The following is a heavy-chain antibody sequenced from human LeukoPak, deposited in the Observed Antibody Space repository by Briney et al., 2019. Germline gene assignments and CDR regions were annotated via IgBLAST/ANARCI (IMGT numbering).Heavy chain of an antibody. CDR2: INPNSGGT. J-gene: IGHJ4*02. D-gene: IGHD3-9*01. V-gene: IGHV1-2*02. CDR3: ARVHYDILTGYYIKQVGGYFDY. Sequence: GASVKVSCKASGYTFTGYYMHWVRQAPGQGLEWMGWINPNSGGTNYAQKFQGRVTITRDTSASTAYMELSSLRSEDTAVYYCARVHYDILTGYYIKQVGGYFDYWGQGTLVTVSS. CDR1: GYTFTGYY.